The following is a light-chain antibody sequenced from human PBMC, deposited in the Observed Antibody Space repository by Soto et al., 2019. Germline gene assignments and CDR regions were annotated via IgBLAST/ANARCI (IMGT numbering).Light chain of an antibody. CDR1: QSLLYTDGNTY. Sequence: DIVMTQSPLSLPVTPGEPASISCRSSQSLLYTDGNTYLEWFLQKPGQSPQLLIYLASNRASGVADRFSGSGSGTDFTLKISRVEAEDVGVYYCMQAVQGLTFGGGTKVEIK. V-gene: IGKV2-28*01. J-gene: IGKJ4*01. CDR3: MQAVQGLT. CDR2: LAS.